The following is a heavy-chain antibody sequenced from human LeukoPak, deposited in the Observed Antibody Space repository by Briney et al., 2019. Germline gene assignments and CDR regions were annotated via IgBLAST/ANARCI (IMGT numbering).Heavy chain of an antibody. CDR2: ISSSGSTI. D-gene: IGHD6-19*01. V-gene: IGHV3-11*01. CDR1: GFTFSDYY. CDR3: ARTVAYRSGWYSSAHYYFDY. J-gene: IGHJ4*02. Sequence: PGGSLRLSCAASGFTFSDYYMSWIRQAPGKGLEWVSYISSSGSTIYYADSVKGRFTISRDNAKNSLYLQMNSLRAEDTAVYYCARTVAYRSGWYSSAHYYFDYWGQGTLVTFSS.